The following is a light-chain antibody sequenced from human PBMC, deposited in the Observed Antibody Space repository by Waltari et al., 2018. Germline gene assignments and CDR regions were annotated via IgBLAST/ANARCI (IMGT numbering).Light chain of an antibody. CDR2: DVT. CDR1: SSDSGGYNY. V-gene: IGLV2-14*03. CDR3: SSFTSSTTGI. Sequence: SALTQPDSVSGSPGQSITISCSRISSDSGGYNYVSWYQQHPGEAPKVIIYDVTNRPSGVSNRFSGSKSGSSASLIISGLQPEDEAVYYCSSFTSSTTGIFGGGTKLTVL. J-gene: IGLJ2*01.